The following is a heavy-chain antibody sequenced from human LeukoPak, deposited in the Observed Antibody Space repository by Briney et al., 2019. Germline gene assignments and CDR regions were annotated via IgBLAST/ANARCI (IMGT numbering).Heavy chain of an antibody. CDR3: AINPGYCSGGSCYGAFDI. CDR1: GFTVSSSY. D-gene: IGHD2-15*01. V-gene: IGHV3-53*01. J-gene: IGHJ3*02. CDR2: IYRDGTT. Sequence: GGSLRLSCAASGFTVSSSYMSWVRQAPGKGLEWVSVIYRDGTTYYADSVKGRFTISRDNSKNTLSLQMNSLRAEDTAVYYCAINPGYCSGGSCYGAFDIWGQGTMVTVSS.